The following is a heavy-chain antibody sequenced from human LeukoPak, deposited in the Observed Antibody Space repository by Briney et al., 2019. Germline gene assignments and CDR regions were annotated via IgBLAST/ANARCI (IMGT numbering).Heavy chain of an antibody. CDR3: ASQGDTYYYDSSGYYYGY. V-gene: IGHV1-69*05. CDR2: IIPIFGTA. J-gene: IGHJ4*02. Sequence: SVKVSCKASGGTFSSYAISWVRQAPGQGLEWMGGIIPIFGTANYAQKFQGRVTITTDESTSTAYMELSSLRSEDTAVYCCASQGDTYYYDSSGYYYGYWGQGTLVTVSS. D-gene: IGHD3-22*01. CDR1: GGTFSSYA.